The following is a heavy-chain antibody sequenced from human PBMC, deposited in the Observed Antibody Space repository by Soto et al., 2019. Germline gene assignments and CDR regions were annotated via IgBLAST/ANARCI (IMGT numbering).Heavy chain of an antibody. Sequence: PGGSLRLSCAASGFTFSSYDMHWVRQATGKGLEWVSAIGTAGDTYYPGSVKGRFTISRENAKNSLYLQMNSLRAEDTAVYYCAREVTTDGMDFWGQGTTVTVSS. V-gene: IGHV3-13*01. D-gene: IGHD4-17*01. CDR1: GFTFSSYD. CDR3: AREVTTDGMDF. CDR2: IGTAGDT. J-gene: IGHJ6*02.